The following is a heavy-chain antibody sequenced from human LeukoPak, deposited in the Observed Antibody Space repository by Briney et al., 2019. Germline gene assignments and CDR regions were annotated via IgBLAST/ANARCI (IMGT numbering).Heavy chain of an antibody. CDR2: ISGHNDDT. CDR1: GYTFTSYA. J-gene: IGHJ6*03. Sequence: VASVKVSCKASGYTFTSYAISWARQAPGQGLEWMGWISGHNDDTNYAQRLQGRVTMTTDTSTSTAYMELRSLRSDDTAVYYCARAGYCSGGSCYPYYYYYYMDVWGKGTTVTVSS. V-gene: IGHV1-18*01. CDR3: ARAGYCSGGSCYPYYYYYYMDV. D-gene: IGHD2-15*01.